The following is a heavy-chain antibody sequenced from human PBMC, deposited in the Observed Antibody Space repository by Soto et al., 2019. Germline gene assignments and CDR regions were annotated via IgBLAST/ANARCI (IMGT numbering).Heavy chain of an antibody. CDR3: ATSDIERYYWNGRGYYYYGMDV. J-gene: IGHJ6*02. V-gene: IGHV1-69*13. D-gene: IGHD1-1*01. CDR1: GGTFSSYA. CDR2: IIPIFGTA. Sequence: SVKVCCKASGGTFSSYASRWVRQATGQGLEWMGGIIPIFGTANYAQKFQGRVTITADESTSTAYMELSSLRSEDTAVYYCATSDIERYYWNGRGYYYYGMDVWGQGTTVTVSS.